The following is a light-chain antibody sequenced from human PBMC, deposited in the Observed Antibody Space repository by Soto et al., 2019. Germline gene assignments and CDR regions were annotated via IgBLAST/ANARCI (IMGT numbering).Light chain of an antibody. CDR1: QGIRNW. Sequence: DIQMTQSPSSVSASVGDRVTITCRASQGIRNWLAWYQQKPGTAPKLLIYTASSLQSGVPSRFSGSGSGTDFTLTISRLQPEEFATYCCQQANSFPLTFGGGTKVEIK. V-gene: IGKV1-12*01. CDR2: TAS. CDR3: QQANSFPLT. J-gene: IGKJ4*01.